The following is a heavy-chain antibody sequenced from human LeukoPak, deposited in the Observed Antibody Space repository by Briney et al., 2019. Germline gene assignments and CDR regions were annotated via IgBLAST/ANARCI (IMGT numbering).Heavy chain of an antibody. V-gene: IGHV1-2*02. D-gene: IGHD2-15*01. CDR1: GYTFTDFY. CDR3: ARDTQLKRDY. Sequence: GASVKVSCKTSGYTFTDFYMHWVRQAPGQGLEWMGWIHPNTGATNYAPKFRGRVIMTRDTSISTIYMEVSRLTSDDTAVYYCARDTQLKRDYWGQGTLVTVSS. J-gene: IGHJ4*02. CDR2: IHPNTGAT.